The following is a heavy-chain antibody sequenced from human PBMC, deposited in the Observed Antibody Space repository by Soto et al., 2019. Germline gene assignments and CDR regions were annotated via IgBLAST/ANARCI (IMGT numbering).Heavy chain of an antibody. V-gene: IGHV1-3*01. CDR1: GYTFTSYA. CDR3: AKGRSYYYYYGVDV. Sequence: ASVKVSCKASGYTFTSYAMHWVRQAPGQRLEWMGWINAGNDNTKYSQKFQGRVTISRDNSKSTLYLQMNSLRAEDTALYYCAKGRSYYYYYGVDVWGQGTTVTVSS. CDR2: INAGNDNT. J-gene: IGHJ6*02.